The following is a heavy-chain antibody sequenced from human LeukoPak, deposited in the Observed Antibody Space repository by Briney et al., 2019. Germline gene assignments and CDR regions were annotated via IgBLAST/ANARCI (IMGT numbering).Heavy chain of an antibody. V-gene: IGHV3-53*01. CDR2: LYSDGNT. CDR1: GFSVITND. D-gene: IGHD1-14*01. CDR3: ARGVEPLAANTLAY. J-gene: IGHJ4*02. Sequence: PGGSLRLSCVPSGFSVITNDMTWVRQAPGEGLEWVSVLYSDGNTKYADSVQGRFTISRDNSKNTLYLEMNSLSPDDTAVYYCARGVEPLAANTLAYWGQGTLVTVSS.